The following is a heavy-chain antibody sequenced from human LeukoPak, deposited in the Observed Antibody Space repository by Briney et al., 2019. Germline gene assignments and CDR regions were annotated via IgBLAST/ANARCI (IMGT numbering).Heavy chain of an antibody. J-gene: IGHJ5*02. V-gene: IGHV4-34*01. CDR3: ARGPEPGTFDP. Sequence: PSETLSLTCAVYGGSFSGYYWSWIRQPPGKGLEWIGEINHSGSTNYNPSLKSRVTISVDTSKNQFSLKLSSVTAADTAVYYCARGPEPGTFDPWGQGTLVTVSS. CDR2: INHSGST. CDR1: GGSFSGYY. D-gene: IGHD1-14*01.